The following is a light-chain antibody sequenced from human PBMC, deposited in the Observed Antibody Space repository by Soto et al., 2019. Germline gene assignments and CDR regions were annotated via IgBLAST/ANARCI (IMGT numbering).Light chain of an antibody. CDR3: AAWDDSLNGVL. J-gene: IGLJ2*01. CDR1: SSNIGSNS. CDR2: DND. V-gene: IGLV1-44*01. Sequence: QSVLTQPPSASGTPGQTVTISCSGSSSNIGSNSVNWYLQLPGTAPKLLMYDNDQRPSGVPDRFSGSKSGTSASLAISGLQSEDESDCFCAAWDDSLNGVLFGGGTKVTVL.